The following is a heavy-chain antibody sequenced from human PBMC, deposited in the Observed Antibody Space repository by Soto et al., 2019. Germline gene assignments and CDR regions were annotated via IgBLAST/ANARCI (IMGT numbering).Heavy chain of an antibody. CDR1: GGTFSIYA. J-gene: IGHJ4*02. V-gene: IGHV1-69*13. Sequence: SVKVSCKASGGTFSIYAISGVLQAPGQGLEWMGGIIPIFGTANYAQKFQGRVTITADESTSTAYMELSSLRSEDTAVYYCTRCSAGSGYYYFDYWGQGTLVTVSS. CDR2: IIPIFGTA. D-gene: IGHD3-22*01. CDR3: TRCSAGSGYYYFDY.